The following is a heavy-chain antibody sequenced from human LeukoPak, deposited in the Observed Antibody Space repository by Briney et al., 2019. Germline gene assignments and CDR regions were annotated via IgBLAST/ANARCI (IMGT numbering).Heavy chain of an antibody. V-gene: IGHV4-61*02. CDR3: AREDVVPDAKSFWFDP. J-gene: IGHJ5*02. Sequence: PSQTLSVTCTVPGGSISIGSYCGRWTRQPAGKGLEWLGRIYTSGSTTYNPSLKSRVTISVDTSKNQFSLKLSSVTAADTAVYYCAREDVVPDAKSFWFDPWGQGTLVTVSS. CDR1: GGSISIGSYC. CDR2: IYTSGST. D-gene: IGHD2-2*01.